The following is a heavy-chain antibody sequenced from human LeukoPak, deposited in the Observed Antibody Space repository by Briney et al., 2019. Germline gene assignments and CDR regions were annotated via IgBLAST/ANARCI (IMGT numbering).Heavy chain of an antibody. CDR3: ARSVSLERITISLDY. J-gene: IGHJ4*02. CDR1: GCTFSSYY. Sequence: ASVKVSCKASGCTFSSYYMHWVRQAPGQGLEWMGIINPSGGSTSYAQKFQGRVTMTRDMSTSTVYMEVSSLRSEDTAVYYCARSVSLERITISLDYWGQGTLVTVSS. CDR2: INPSGGST. D-gene: IGHD3-9*01. V-gene: IGHV1-46*01.